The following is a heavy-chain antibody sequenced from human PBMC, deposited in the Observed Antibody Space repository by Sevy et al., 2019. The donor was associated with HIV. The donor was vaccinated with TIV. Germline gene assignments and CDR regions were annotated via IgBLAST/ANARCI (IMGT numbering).Heavy chain of an antibody. CDR1: GGSISSGSYY. J-gene: IGHJ6*02. D-gene: IGHD2-15*01. CDR2: ISTSGNT. V-gene: IGHV4-61*02. CDR3: AKDKDFVVVAASTYFDYYAMDV. Sequence: SETLSLTCTVSGGSISSGSYYWNWIRKPAGKGLEWIGRISTSGNTNYKPSLRSRVTMSVDTSKNQFSLKLSSVTAADTAVDYCAKDKDFVVVAASTYFDYYAMDVWGQGTTVTVSS.